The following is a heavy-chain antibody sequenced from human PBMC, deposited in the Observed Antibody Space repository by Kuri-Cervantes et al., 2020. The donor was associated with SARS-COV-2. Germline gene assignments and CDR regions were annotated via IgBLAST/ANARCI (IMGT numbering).Heavy chain of an antibody. CDR2: IIPIFGTA. CDR3: ARSIAAPYGDYYYYYGMDV. J-gene: IGHJ6*02. V-gene: IGHV1-69*13. CDR1: GGTFSSYA. Sequence: SVKVSRKASGGTFSSYAISWVRQAPGQGLEWMGGIIPIFGTANYAQKFQGRVTITADESTSTAYMELSSLRSEDTAVYYCARSIAAPYGDYYYYYGMDVWGQGTTVTVSS. D-gene: IGHD6-6*01.